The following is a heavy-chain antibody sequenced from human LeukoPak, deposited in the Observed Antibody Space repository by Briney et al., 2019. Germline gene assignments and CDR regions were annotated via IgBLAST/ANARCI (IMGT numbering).Heavy chain of an antibody. J-gene: IGHJ6*02. Sequence: PGGSLRLSCVASGFTFSNYGMHWARQAPGKGLEWVAVISSDERTTYYADSVKGRFTISRDLSKSTLYLQMDSLTGEDTAVYYCAKDKGWGYSAYDCYGMDVWGQGTTVTVSS. CDR1: GFTFSNYG. CDR3: AKDKGWGYSAYDCYGMDV. D-gene: IGHD1-26*01. CDR2: ISSDERTT. V-gene: IGHV3-30*18.